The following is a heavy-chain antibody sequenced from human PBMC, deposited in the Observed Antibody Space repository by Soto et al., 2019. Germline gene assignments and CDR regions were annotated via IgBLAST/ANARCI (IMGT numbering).Heavy chain of an antibody. CDR1: GFTFSNYA. V-gene: IGHV3-23*01. CDR2: ISGSGTST. D-gene: IGHD6-19*01. Sequence: GGSLRLSCAASGFTFSNYAMTWVRQAPGKGLQWVSGISGSGTSTYYTDSVKGRFTISRDNSKNRLFLQMNRLRAEGTAVYYCARDGNIAVAGYYYYYGMDVWGQGTTVTVSS. J-gene: IGHJ6*02. CDR3: ARDGNIAVAGYYYYYGMDV.